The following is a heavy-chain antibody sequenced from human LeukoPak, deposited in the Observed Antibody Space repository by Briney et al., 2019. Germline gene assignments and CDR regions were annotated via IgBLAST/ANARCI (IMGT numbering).Heavy chain of an antibody. D-gene: IGHD2-2*01. CDR3: ARGPTDPNYCSSTSCYLDY. CDR1: GFTVSSNY. J-gene: IGHJ4*02. V-gene: IGHV3-53*04. CDR2: IYSGGST. Sequence: GGSLRLSCAASGFTVSSNYMSWVRQAPGKGLEWVSVIYSGGSTYYADSVKGRFTISRHNSKNTLYLQMNSLRAEDTAVYYYARGPTDPNYCSSTSCYLDYWGQGTLVTVSS.